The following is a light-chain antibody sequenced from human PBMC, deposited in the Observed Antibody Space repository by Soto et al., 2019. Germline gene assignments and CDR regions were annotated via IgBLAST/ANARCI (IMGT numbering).Light chain of an antibody. Sequence: EIVLTQSPATLSLSPGERATLSCRASQSVSSYLAWYQQKPGQAPRLLIYDASNRATGIPVRFSGSGSGTDFTLSISSLEPEDFAVYYCQQRTSWPLTFGGGTKVDI. V-gene: IGKV3-11*01. CDR3: QQRTSWPLT. CDR1: QSVSSY. J-gene: IGKJ4*01. CDR2: DAS.